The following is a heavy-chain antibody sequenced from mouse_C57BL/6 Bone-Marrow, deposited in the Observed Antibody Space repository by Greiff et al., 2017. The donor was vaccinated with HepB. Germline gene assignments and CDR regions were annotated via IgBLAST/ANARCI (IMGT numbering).Heavy chain of an antibody. CDR2: IYPGGGYT. Sequence: QVQLKESGAELVRPGTSVKMSCKASGYTFTNYWIGWAKQRPGHGLEWIGDIYPGGGYTNYNEKFKGKATLTATKSSSTAYMQFSSLTSEDSAIYYCARTDGYYGGFAYWGQGTLVTVSA. V-gene: IGHV1-63*01. D-gene: IGHD2-3*01. CDR3: ARTDGYYGGFAY. CDR1: GYTFTNYW. J-gene: IGHJ3*01.